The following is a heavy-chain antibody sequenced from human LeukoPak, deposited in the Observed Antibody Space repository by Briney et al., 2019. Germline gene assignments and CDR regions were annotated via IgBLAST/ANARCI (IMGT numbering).Heavy chain of an antibody. J-gene: IGHJ4*02. CDR1: GGSFSGYY. Sequence: PSETLSLTCAVDGGSFSGYYWSWIRQPPGKGLEWIGEINHSGSANYNPSLKSRVTISVDTSKNQFSLKLSSVTAADTAVYYCASQRVYCDNTAYPTTYSFDYWGQGTLVTVSS. CDR3: ASQRVYCDNTAYPTTYSFDY. V-gene: IGHV4-34*01. D-gene: IGHD3-22*01. CDR2: INHSGSA.